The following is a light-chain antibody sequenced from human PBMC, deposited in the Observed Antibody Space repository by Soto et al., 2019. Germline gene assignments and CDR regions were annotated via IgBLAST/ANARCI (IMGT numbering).Light chain of an antibody. J-gene: IGKJ1*01. CDR3: QQYGSSPPTT. CDR2: AAS. CDR1: QSVSSS. Sequence: EIVLTQSPGTLSLSPGERATLSCRASQSVSSSLAWYQQKPGQAPRLLIYAASSRATGIPDRFSGDGSGTDFTLTISRLEPEDFAVYYCQQYGSSPPTTFGQGTTV. V-gene: IGKV3-20*01.